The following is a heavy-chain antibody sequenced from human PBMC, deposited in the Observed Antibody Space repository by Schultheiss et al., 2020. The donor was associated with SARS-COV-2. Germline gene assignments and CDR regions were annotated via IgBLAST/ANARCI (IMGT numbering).Heavy chain of an antibody. J-gene: IGHJ6*02. V-gene: IGHV3-30*18. Sequence: GGSLRLSCAASGFTFSSYGMHWVRQAPGKGLEWVAVISYDGSNKYYADSVKGRFTISRDNSKNTLYLQMNSLRAEDTAVYYCAKWANYYGSGKYGMDVWGQGTTVTVSS. CDR1: GFTFSSYG. CDR3: AKWANYYGSGKYGMDV. D-gene: IGHD3-10*01. CDR2: ISYDGSNK.